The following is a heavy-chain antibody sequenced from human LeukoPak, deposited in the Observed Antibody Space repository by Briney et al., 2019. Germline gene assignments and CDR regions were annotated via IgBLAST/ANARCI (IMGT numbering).Heavy chain of an antibody. V-gene: IGHV3-53*01. D-gene: IGHD1-14*01. CDR2: IYSGGDT. CDR3: AQLLDDNPIRWYFAL. CDR1: GFTVSSDY. J-gene: IGHJ2*01. Sequence: GGSLRLSCAGSGFTVSSDYMSWVRQAPGKGLEWVSVIYSGGDTFYADSVKGRFTISRDISKNTLYLQMNSLRADDTAVYYCAQLLDDNPIRWYFALWGRGTLVTVSS.